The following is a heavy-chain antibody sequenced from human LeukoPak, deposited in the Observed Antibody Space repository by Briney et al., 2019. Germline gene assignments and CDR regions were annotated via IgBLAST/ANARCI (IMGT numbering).Heavy chain of an antibody. Sequence: GGSLRLSCAASGFTFSSYWMSWVRQAPGKGLEWVANIKQDGSEKYYVDSVKGRFTISRDNAKNSLYLQMNSLRAEDTAVYYCAKSKGGDFWSGYYTDESGVFDYWGQGTLVTVSS. D-gene: IGHD3-3*01. V-gene: IGHV3-7*03. J-gene: IGHJ4*02. CDR2: IKQDGSEK. CDR1: GFTFSSYW. CDR3: AKSKGGDFWSGYYTDESGVFDY.